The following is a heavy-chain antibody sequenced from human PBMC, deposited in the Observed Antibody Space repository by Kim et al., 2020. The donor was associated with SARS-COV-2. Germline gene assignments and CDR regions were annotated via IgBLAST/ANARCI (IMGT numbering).Heavy chain of an antibody. Sequence: SETLSLTCAVYGGSFSGYYWSWIRQPPGKGLEWIGEINHSGSTNYNPSLKSRVTISVDTSKNQFSLKLSSVTAADTAVYYCARAVVYYYDSSGYYFDAFDIWGQGTMVTVSS. CDR3: ARAVVYYYDSSGYYFDAFDI. J-gene: IGHJ3*02. CDR2: INHSGST. V-gene: IGHV4-34*01. D-gene: IGHD3-22*01. CDR1: GGSFSGYY.